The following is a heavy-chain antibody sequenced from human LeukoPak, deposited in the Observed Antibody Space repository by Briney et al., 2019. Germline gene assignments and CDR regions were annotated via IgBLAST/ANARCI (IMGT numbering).Heavy chain of an antibody. Sequence: GASVTVSCKASVYTFTSYDINWVRQAAGQGREWMGWMNPKSGNTGYAQKFQGRVTMTRDTSISTAYVELGSLRSEDTAVYYCARVTGSIDYWGQGTLVTVSS. D-gene: IGHD1-26*01. V-gene: IGHV1-8*01. J-gene: IGHJ4*02. CDR2: MNPKSGNT. CDR1: VYTFTSYD. CDR3: ARVTGSIDY.